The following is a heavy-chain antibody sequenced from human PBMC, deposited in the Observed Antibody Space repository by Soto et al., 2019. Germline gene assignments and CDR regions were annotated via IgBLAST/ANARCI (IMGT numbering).Heavy chain of an antibody. V-gene: IGHV4-34*01. CDR1: GGSFSGYX. Sequence: ETLSPTWGVYGGSFSGYXWSWIRQAPGKGLEWIGEIHHTGRTYNPYLESRVTISVDTSKNQFSLNLKSVTAADTDVYYCERDRGTDDSWGQGTLVTVSS. CDR3: ERDRGTDDS. CDR2: IHHTGRT. J-gene: IGHJ4*02.